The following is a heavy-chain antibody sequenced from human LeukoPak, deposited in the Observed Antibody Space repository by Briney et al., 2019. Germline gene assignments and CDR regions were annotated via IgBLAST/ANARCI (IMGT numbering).Heavy chain of an antibody. J-gene: IGHJ3*02. CDR3: ARDLRLAHAFDI. CDR1: GGTFSSYA. V-gene: IGHV1-69*05. Sequence: ASVKVSCKASGGTFSSYAISWVRQAPGQGLEWMGGIIPIFGTANYVQKFQGRVTITTDESTSTAYMELSSLRSEDTAVYYCARDLRLAHAFDIWGQGTMVTVSS. CDR2: IIPIFGTA. D-gene: IGHD6-19*01.